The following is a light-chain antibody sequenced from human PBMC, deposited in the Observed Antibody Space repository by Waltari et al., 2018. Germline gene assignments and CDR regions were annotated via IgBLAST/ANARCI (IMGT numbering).Light chain of an antibody. CDR1: LSISSW. Sequence: DIKVTQSPSSLSASIGDEVPITCHASLSISSWLAWYQQKPGKATKPLIYGASRLHSGVPSRFSGSGSGPDYTLTITNLQAEDFAIYYCQQYDDLPYSFGQGTKVEIK. V-gene: IGKV1-NL1*01. CDR3: QQYDDLPYS. CDR2: GAS. J-gene: IGKJ2*03.